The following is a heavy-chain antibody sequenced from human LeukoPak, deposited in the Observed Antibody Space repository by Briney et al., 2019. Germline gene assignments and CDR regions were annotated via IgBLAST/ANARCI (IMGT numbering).Heavy chain of an antibody. J-gene: IGHJ4*02. CDR2: VSHRGSS. Sequence: PSETLSLTCAVYGGSFSGCYWSWIRQPPGKGLEWIAQVSHRGSSNYNPSLKSRVTVSVDTSKNQFSLKLSSVTAADTAVYYCATTMIRLGYWGQGTLVTVSS. CDR1: GGSFSGCY. D-gene: IGHD3-22*01. CDR3: ATTMIRLGY. V-gene: IGHV4-34*01.